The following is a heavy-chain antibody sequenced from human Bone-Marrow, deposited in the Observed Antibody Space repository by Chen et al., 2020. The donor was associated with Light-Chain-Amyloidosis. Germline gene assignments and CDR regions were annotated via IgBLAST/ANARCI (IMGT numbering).Heavy chain of an antibody. CDR3: ATPGPRWIFGGFDP. J-gene: IGHJ5*02. CDR1: GGSISNSSYY. CDR2: VYYTGST. D-gene: IGHD3-3*01. V-gene: IGHV4-39*01. Sequence: QVQLQESGPQLVKPSETLSLTCTVSGGSISNSSYYWGWIRQPPGKGLEWIGSVYYTGSTNYTPAVKSPVTISVDTSKNQFSLNLSSVTAADTAVYYWATPGPRWIFGGFDPWGQGTLVTVSS.